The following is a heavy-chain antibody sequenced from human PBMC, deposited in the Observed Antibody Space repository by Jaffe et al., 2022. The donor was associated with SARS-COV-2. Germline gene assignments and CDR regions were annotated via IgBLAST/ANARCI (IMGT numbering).Heavy chain of an antibody. CDR1: GGSISSSSYY. CDR3: ARRVGSPYYYYYYGMDV. V-gene: IGHV4-39*01. Sequence: QLQLQESGPGLVKPSETLSLTCTVSGGSISSSSYYWGWIRQPPGKGLEWIGSIYYSGSTYYNPSLKSRVTISVDTSKNQFSLKLSSVTAADTAVYYCARRVGSPYYYYYYGMDVWGQGTTVTVSS. CDR2: IYYSGST. D-gene: IGHD1-26*01. J-gene: IGHJ6*02.